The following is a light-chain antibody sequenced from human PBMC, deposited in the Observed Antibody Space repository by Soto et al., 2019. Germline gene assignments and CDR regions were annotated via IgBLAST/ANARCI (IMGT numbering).Light chain of an antibody. CDR2: SAS. Sequence: DIQMTQSPSSLSAFVGDSVTITCHASQRISTFLNLYHQKPGKAPKLLIYSASYLQSGVPSNFSGSGSGTDFTLSIVTLQPEDFGPYFCQQSYRLPLTFGGGTKVEI. CDR3: QQSYRLPLT. J-gene: IGKJ4*01. V-gene: IGKV1-39*01. CDR1: QRISTF.